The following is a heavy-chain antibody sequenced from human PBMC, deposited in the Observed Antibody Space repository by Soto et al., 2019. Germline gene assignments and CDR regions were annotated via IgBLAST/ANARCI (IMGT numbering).Heavy chain of an antibody. CDR3: ARPYSSSSGIDY. Sequence: QVQLVESGGGVVQPGRSLRLSCAASGFTFSSYAMHWVRQAPGKGLEWVAVISYDGSNKYYADSVKGRFTISRDNSKNTLYLQMNSLRAEDTAEYYCARPYSSSSGIDYWGQGTLVTVSS. D-gene: IGHD6-6*01. CDR1: GFTFSSYA. CDR2: ISYDGSNK. V-gene: IGHV3-30-3*01. J-gene: IGHJ4*02.